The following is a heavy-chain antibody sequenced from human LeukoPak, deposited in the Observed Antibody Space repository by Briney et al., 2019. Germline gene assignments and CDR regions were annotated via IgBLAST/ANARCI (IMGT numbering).Heavy chain of an antibody. CDR2: IIPIFGTA. CDR1: GGTFSSYA. Sequence: ASVKVSCKASGGTFSSYAISWVRQAPGQGLERMGGIIPIFGTANYAQKFQGRVTITRDTSANIVYVELSSLISEDTAVYYCARPRASSPGNWFDSWGQGTLVTVSS. D-gene: IGHD6-13*01. CDR3: ARPRASSPGNWFDS. J-gene: IGHJ5*01. V-gene: IGHV1-69*05.